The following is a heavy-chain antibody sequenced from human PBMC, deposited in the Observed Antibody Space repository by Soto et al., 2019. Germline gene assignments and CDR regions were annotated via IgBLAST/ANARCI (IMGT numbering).Heavy chain of an antibody. V-gene: IGHV1-18*04. J-gene: IGHJ6*02. CDR2: ISGYNGNT. CDR1: GYTFTIYG. Sequence: QVQLVQSGAEVKKPGASVKVSCKASGYTFTIYGISWVRQAPGQGLEWMGWISGYNGNTNYAHNRQGRVTMTTDTSTSTAYMELRSLRSDDTAVYYCARESYSISSGLNYYYGMDVWGQGTTVTVSS. CDR3: ARESYSISSGLNYYYGMDV. D-gene: IGHD6-6*01.